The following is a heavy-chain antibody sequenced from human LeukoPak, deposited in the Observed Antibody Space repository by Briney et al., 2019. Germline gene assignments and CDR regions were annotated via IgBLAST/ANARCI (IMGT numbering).Heavy chain of an antibody. CDR2: IYHSGST. J-gene: IGHJ4*02. Sequence: PSGTLSLTCAVSGASISSSNWLSWVRQPPGKGLEWIGEIYHSGSTNYNPSLKSRVTISVDTSKNQFSLKLSSVTAADTAVYYCARGVSEGSGTYYIVYWGQGTLVTVSS. CDR1: GASISSSNW. V-gene: IGHV4-4*02. CDR3: ARGVSEGSGTYYIVY. D-gene: IGHD3-10*01.